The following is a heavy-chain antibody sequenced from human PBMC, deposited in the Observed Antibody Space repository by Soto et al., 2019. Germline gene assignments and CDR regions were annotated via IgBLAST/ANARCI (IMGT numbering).Heavy chain of an antibody. J-gene: IGHJ6*02. D-gene: IGHD1-1*01. CDR3: AKLLTKKGAYGMDV. CDR1: GFTFSSFA. V-gene: IGHV3-23*01. CDR2: ISGSDGST. Sequence: PGGSLRLSCAASGFTFSSFAMSWVRQAPGKGLEWVSTISGSDGSTYYADSVKGRFTIFRDNSKNTLYVLMNRLRAEDTAVYYCAKLLTKKGAYGMDVWGQGTTVTVSS.